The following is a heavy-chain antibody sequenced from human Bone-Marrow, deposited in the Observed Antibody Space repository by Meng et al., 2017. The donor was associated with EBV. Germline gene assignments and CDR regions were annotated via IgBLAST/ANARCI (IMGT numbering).Heavy chain of an antibody. J-gene: IGHJ4*02. Sequence: GQSGAEVKKPGSSVKVSCNASGGTFSTYAISWVRQAPGQGLEWMGGIIPIFGTANYAQKFQGRVTITADKSTSTAYMELSSLRSEDTAVYYCASTRGIWYDFDYWGQGTLVTVSS. D-gene: IGHD1-26*01. V-gene: IGHV1-69*06. CDR3: ASTRGIWYDFDY. CDR1: GGTFSTYA. CDR2: IIPIFGTA.